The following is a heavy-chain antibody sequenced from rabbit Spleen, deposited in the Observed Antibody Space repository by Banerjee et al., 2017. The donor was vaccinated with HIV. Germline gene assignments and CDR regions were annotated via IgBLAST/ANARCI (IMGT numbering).Heavy chain of an antibody. V-gene: IGHV1S40*01. CDR3: ARDNGSGDYIDVYFDL. J-gene: IGHJ4*01. D-gene: IGHD1-1*01. CDR2: IYTGNGKT. CDR1: GFDFSSSYD. Sequence: QSLEESGGDLVKPGASLTLTCTASGFDFSSSYDMCWVRQAPGKGLEWIGCIYTGNGKTYYASWAKGRFTISKSSSTTVTLQMTSLTAADTATYFCARDNGSGDYIDVYFDLWGPGTLVTVS.